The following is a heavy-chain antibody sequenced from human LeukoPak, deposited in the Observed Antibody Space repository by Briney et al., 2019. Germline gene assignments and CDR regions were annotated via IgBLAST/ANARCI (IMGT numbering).Heavy chain of an antibody. J-gene: IGHJ4*02. CDR3: AKDLHYGSADY. D-gene: IGHD3-10*01. Sequence: GGSLRLSCAASGFTFSTYQMNWVRQAPGKGLEWVSYISSSGSTIYYADSVKGRFTISRDNAKNALYLQMNSLRAEDTAVYYCAKDLHYGSADYWGQGTLVTVSS. CDR2: ISSSGSTI. CDR1: GFTFSTYQ. V-gene: IGHV3-48*03.